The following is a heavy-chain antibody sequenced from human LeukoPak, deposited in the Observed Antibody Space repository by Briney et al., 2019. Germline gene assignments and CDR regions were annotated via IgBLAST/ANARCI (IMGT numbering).Heavy chain of an antibody. CDR1: GFTFIDYD. CDR3: AWGGMQVSGIDEFDY. CDR2: IGIRGDT. Sequence: GGSLRLSCAASGFTFIDYDMHWVRQVIGKGLEWVSAIGIRGDTHYSGSVKGRFTISRENAESSLHLQMNSLRAEDTAVYYCAWGGMQVSGIDEFDYWGQGTLVTVSS. D-gene: IGHD6-19*01. J-gene: IGHJ4*02. V-gene: IGHV3-13*01.